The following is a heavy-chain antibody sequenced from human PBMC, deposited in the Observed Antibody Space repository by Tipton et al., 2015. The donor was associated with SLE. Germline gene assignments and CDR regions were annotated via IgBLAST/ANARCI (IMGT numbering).Heavy chain of an antibody. CDR3: ARGLRGVMTGDWFDP. J-gene: IGHJ5*02. V-gene: IGHV4-31*02. D-gene: IGHD3-16*01. CDR2: IYYTGST. Sequence: LRLSCTVSGGSINSGGYYWRWIRQHPGKGLEWIGYIYYTGSTFYNPSLNSRLTISVDTSKNQFSLKLSSVTAADTAVYYCARGLRGVMTGDWFDPWGQGTLVTVSS. CDR1: GGSINSGGYY.